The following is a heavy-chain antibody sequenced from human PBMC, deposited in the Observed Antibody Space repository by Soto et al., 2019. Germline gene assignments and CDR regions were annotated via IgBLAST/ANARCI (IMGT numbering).Heavy chain of an antibody. CDR3: ARVFSTYYYDSSGYYPLEYFDY. V-gene: IGHV1-46*01. CDR2: INPSGGST. J-gene: IGHJ4*02. D-gene: IGHD3-22*01. Sequence: LTSYYMHWVRQAPGQGLEWMGIINPSGGSTSYAQKFQGRVTMTRDTSTSTVYMELSSLRSEDTAMYYCARVFSTYYYDSSGYYPLEYFDYWGQGTLVTVSS. CDR1: LTSYY.